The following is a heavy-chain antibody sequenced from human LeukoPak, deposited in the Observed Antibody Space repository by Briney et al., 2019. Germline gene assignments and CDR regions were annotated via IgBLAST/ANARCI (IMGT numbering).Heavy chain of an antibody. Sequence: AGGSLRLSCAASGFTFDNYAMHWVRQAPGKGLEWVSGISWNSGSVAYADSVKGRFTISRDNAKNSLYLQMNSLRAEDMAFYYCTRSTGWYNYFDYWGQGTLVTVSS. CDR1: GFTFDNYA. CDR3: TRSTGWYNYFDY. V-gene: IGHV3-9*03. CDR2: ISWNSGSV. J-gene: IGHJ4*02. D-gene: IGHD6-19*01.